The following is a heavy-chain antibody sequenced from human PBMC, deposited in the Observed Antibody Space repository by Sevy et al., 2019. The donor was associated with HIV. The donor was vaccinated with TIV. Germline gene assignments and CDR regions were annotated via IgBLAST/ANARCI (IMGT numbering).Heavy chain of an antibody. CDR2: INPNSGGT. J-gene: IGHJ4*02. CDR3: AREASGSYFVVDY. Sequence: ASVKDSCKASGYTFTGYYMHWVRQAPGQGLEWMGWINPNSGGTNYAQKFQGRVTMTRDTSISTAYMELSRLRSDDTAVYYCAREASGSYFVVDYWGQGTLVTVSS. D-gene: IGHD1-26*01. CDR1: GYTFTGYY. V-gene: IGHV1-2*02.